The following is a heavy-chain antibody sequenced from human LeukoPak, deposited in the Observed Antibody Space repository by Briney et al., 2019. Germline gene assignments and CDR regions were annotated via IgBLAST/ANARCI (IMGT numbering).Heavy chain of an antibody. V-gene: IGHV4-34*01. CDR2: INHSGST. Sequence: SETLSLTCAVYGGSFSGYYWSWIRQPPGKGLEWIGEINHSGSTNYNPSLKSRVTISVDTSKNQFSLKLSPVTAADTAVYYCARGRRFLYWGQGTLVTVSS. J-gene: IGHJ4*02. CDR3: ARGRRFLY. CDR1: GGSFSGYY. D-gene: IGHD2/OR15-2a*01.